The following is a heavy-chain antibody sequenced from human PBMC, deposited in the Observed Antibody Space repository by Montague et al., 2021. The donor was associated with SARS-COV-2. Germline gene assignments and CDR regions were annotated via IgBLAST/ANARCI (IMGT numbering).Heavy chain of an antibody. J-gene: IGHJ5*02. Sequence: SETLSLTCAVYGGSFSGYYWSWIRQPPGKGLEWIGEINHSGSNNYNPSXXSRVTISVDTSKNQFSLKLSSVTAADTAVYYCARGPRITMIVVVITDIWFDPWGQGTLVTVSS. V-gene: IGHV4-34*01. D-gene: IGHD3-22*01. CDR2: INHSGSN. CDR1: GGSFSGYY. CDR3: ARGPRITMIVVVITDIWFDP.